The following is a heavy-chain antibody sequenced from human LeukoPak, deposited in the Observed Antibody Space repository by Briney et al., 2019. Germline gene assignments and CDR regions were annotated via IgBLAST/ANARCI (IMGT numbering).Heavy chain of an antibody. J-gene: IGHJ4*02. V-gene: IGHV3-23*01. CDR1: GFTFSSYA. CDR3: ARRWGAELYEAFDY. D-gene: IGHD1-7*01. CDR2: ISGSGGST. Sequence: GGSLRLSCAASGFTFSSYAMSWVRQAPGKGLEWVSAISGSGGSTYYADSVKGRFTISRDNSKNTLYLQMNSLRAEDTAVYYCARRWGAELYEAFDYWGQGTLVTVSS.